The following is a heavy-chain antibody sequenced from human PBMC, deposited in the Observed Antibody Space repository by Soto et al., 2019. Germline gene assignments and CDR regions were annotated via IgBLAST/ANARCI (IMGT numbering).Heavy chain of an antibody. V-gene: IGHV6-1*01. CDR1: GDSVSSNSAT. CDR2: TYYRSKWYS. J-gene: IGHJ4*02. D-gene: IGHD1-26*01. CDR3: ARAAYSGSYQGYFDY. Sequence: QVQLQQSGPGLVKPSQTLSLTCAISGDSVSSNSATWNWIRQSPSRGLEWLGRTYYRSKWYSDYAVSVKSLITITPDTSKNQLYLQLNSVTPEDTAVYYCARAAYSGSYQGYFDYWGQGTLVTVSS.